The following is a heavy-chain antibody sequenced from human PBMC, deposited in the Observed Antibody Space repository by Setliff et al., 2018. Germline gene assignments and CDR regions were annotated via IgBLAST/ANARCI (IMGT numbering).Heavy chain of an antibody. V-gene: IGHV2-5*02. Sequence: SGPTLVNPTQTLTLTCTFSGFSLSISGVGVGWIRQPPGKALEWLAFIYWDDDKRYSPSLKSRLTISKDTYRKQVVLRMTNMDPVDTATYYCVRICHQPRPVWGQGMLVTVSS. D-gene: IGHD2-2*01. CDR3: VRICHQPRPV. J-gene: IGHJ4*02. CDR1: GFSLSISGVG. CDR2: IYWDDDK.